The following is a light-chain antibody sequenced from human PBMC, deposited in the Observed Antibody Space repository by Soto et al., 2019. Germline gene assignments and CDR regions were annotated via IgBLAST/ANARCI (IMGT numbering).Light chain of an antibody. Sequence: EIVLTQSPAPLSLSPGERATLSCRASQSVSSYLAWYQQKPGQAPRLLIYGASSRATGIPARFSGSGSGTDFTLTISSLEPEDFAVYYCQQRNIWPPVTFGQGTRWRL. V-gene: IGKV3-11*01. CDR2: GAS. CDR1: QSVSSY. CDR3: QQRNIWPPVT. J-gene: IGKJ5*01.